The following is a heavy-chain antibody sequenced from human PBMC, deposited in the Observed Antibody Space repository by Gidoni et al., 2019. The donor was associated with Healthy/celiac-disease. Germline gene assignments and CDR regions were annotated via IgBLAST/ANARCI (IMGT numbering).Heavy chain of an antibody. D-gene: IGHD3-10*01. Sequence: QVQLQQWGAGLLKPSETLSLTCAVYGGSFSGYYWSWIRQPPGKGLEWIGEINHSGSTNYNPSLKSRVTISVDTSKNQFSLKLSSVTAADTAVYYCARGFMVRGAQTAAYYFDYWGQGTLVTVSS. V-gene: IGHV4-34*01. CDR1: GGSFSGYY. CDR3: ARGFMVRGAQTAAYYFDY. J-gene: IGHJ4*02. CDR2: INHSGST.